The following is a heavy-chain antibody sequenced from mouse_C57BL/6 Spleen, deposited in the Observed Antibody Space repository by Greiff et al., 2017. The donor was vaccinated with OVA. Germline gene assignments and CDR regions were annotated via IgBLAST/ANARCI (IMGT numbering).Heavy chain of an antibody. CDR3: AQFITTVVGNYYAMDY. J-gene: IGHJ4*01. CDR1: GFNIKNTY. V-gene: IGHV14-3*01. Sequence: EVMLVESVAELVRPGASVKLSCTASGFNIKNTYMHWVKQRPEQGLEWIGRIDPANGNTKYAPKFQGKATITADTSSNTAYLQLSSLTSEDTAIYYCAQFITTVVGNYYAMDYWGQGTSVTVSS. D-gene: IGHD1-1*01. CDR2: IDPANGNT.